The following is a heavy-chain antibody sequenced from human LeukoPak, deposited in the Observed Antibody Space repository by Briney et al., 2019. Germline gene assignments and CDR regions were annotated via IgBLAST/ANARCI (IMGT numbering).Heavy chain of an antibody. CDR1: GFTFSSYS. D-gene: IGHD1-26*01. Sequence: GGSLRLSCAASGFTFSSYSMNWVRQAPGKGLEWVSSISSSSSYIYYADSVKGRFTISRDNAKNSLYLQMNSLRAEDTAVYYCARTTSMSYVGDAFDIWGQGTMVTVSS. CDR2: ISSSSSYI. J-gene: IGHJ3*02. CDR3: ARTTSMSYVGDAFDI. V-gene: IGHV3-21*01.